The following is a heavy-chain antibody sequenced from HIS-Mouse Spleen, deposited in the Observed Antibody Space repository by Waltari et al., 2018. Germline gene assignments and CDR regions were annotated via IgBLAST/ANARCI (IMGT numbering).Heavy chain of an antibody. V-gene: IGHV4-39*07. J-gene: IGHJ2*01. D-gene: IGHD6-13*01. CDR1: GGSLSSSSYY. Sequence: QLQLQESGPGLVKPSETLSLPCTVPGGSLSSSSYYLGWIRQPPGKGLEWIGSIYYSGSTYYNPSLKSRVTISVDTSKNQFSLKLSSVTAADTAVYYCAREIPYSSSWYDWYFDLWGRGTLVTVSS. CDR3: AREIPYSSSWYDWYFDL. CDR2: IYYSGST.